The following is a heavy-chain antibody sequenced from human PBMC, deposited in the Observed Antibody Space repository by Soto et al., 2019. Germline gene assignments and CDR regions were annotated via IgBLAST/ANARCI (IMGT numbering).Heavy chain of an antibody. CDR1: RYSFTSYW. CDR3: TSLAWSGASAY. CDR2: IDPTDSYA. Sequence: EGQLVQSGTEVKKPGESLRISCKASRYSFTSYWISWVRQMPGKGLEWMGRIDPTDSYASYSPSSQGHVTITIDKSITTAYLQWNRLEASDTALYFCTSLAWSGASAYWGQGTLVTVSS. J-gene: IGHJ4*02. D-gene: IGHD3-3*01. V-gene: IGHV5-10-1*03.